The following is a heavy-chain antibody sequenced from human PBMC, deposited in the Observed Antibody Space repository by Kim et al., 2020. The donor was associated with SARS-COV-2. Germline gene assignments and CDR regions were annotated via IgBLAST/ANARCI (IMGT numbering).Heavy chain of an antibody. D-gene: IGHD3-22*01. CDR1: GGSISGSRYY. CDR3: ATPRSGYQSLDY. J-gene: IGHJ4*02. V-gene: IGHV4-39*01. CDR2: IYYSGST. Sequence: SETLSLTCTVYGGSISGSRYYWAWVRQPPGKGLEWIGSIYYSGSTYYNWSLKSRVTISVDTSKNQFSLQLTSVTAADTAVYYCATPRSGYQSLDYWGQGTLVTVSS.